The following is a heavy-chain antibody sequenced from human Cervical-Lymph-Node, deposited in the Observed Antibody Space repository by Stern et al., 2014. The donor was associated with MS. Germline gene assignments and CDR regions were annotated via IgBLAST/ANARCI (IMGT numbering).Heavy chain of an antibody. D-gene: IGHD3-3*01. J-gene: IGHJ5*02. V-gene: IGHV6-1*01. CDR3: ARERPVSGSYEDWHDP. CDR1: GDSVSSNSAA. Sequence: QVQLQQSGPGLVKPSQTLSLTCAISGDSVSSNSAAWSWVRQSPSRGLEWSGRTYYRSKWYSDYAESVKSRMTINTDTSKNQFSLHLNSVTPEDTALYYCARERPVSGSYEDWHDPWGQGILVTVSS. CDR2: TYYRSKWYS.